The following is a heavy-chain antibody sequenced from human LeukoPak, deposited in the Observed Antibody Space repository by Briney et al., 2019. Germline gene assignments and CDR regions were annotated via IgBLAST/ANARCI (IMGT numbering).Heavy chain of an antibody. Sequence: PSETLSLTCNVSGGSISSTSHYWVWIRQPPGKGLEWIGSIYYTGKSYYNPSLKSRVTISVDTSKNQFSLKLSSVTAADTAVYYCARADITMVRRIIIGNWFDPWGQGTLVTVSS. V-gene: IGHV4-39*07. J-gene: IGHJ5*02. CDR3: ARADITMVRRIIIGNWFDP. CDR1: GGSISSTSHY. D-gene: IGHD3-10*01. CDR2: IYYTGKS.